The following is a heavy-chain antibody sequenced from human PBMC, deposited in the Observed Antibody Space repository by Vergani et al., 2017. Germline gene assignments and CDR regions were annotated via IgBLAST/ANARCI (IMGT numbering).Heavy chain of an antibody. Sequence: QVQLVQSGAEVKKPGSSVKVSCKASGGTFSSYAISWVRQAPGQGLEWMGRIIPIFGTANYAQKFQGRVTITADESTSTAYMELSSLRSEDTAVYYCARDGYDFWSGYLGSYYMDVWGKGTTVTVSS. CDR1: GGTFSSYA. J-gene: IGHJ6*03. V-gene: IGHV1-69*13. D-gene: IGHD3-3*01. CDR2: IIPIFGTA. CDR3: ARDGYDFWSGYLGSYYMDV.